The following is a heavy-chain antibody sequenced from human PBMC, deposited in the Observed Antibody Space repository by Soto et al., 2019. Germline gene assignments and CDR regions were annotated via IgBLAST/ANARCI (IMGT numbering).Heavy chain of an antibody. V-gene: IGHV4-34*01. CDR3: ARDRQFYHFWSGYENEGPDGLDV. J-gene: IGHJ6*02. CDR1: GGSFSGYF. D-gene: IGHD3-3*02. CDR2: ITYSGGT. Sequence: SSETLSLTCAVSGGSFSGYFWTWIRQAPGKGLEWIGEITYSGGTNYNSSLKSRVMISVDTSKKQFSLILSSVTAADTAVYYCARDRQFYHFWSGYENEGPDGLDVWGQGTTVTVSS.